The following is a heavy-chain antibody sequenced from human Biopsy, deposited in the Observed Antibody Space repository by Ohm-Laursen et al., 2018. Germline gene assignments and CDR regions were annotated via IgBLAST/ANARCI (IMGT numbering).Heavy chain of an antibody. J-gene: IGHJ4*02. CDR3: TLEGAGFDN. V-gene: IGHV3-73*01. Sequence: SLRLSCTASGFTFSASAVHWVRQASGKGLEWVGRIRSKAKSYATAYAASVTGRFTISRDDSKNTTYLQMNSLKTEDPAVYYCTLEGAGFDNWGQGTLVTVSS. D-gene: IGHD3-10*01. CDR2: IRSKAKSYAT. CDR1: GFTFSASA.